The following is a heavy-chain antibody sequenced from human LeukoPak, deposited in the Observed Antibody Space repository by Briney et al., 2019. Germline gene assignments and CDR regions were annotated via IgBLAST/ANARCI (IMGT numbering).Heavy chain of an antibody. J-gene: IGHJ5*02. D-gene: IGHD6-19*01. CDR3: ARVMRSGWYSGNNWFDP. V-gene: IGHV5-51*01. CDR1: GYSFTNYW. CDR2: IYPGDSDT. Sequence: GESLKISCKGSGYSFTNYWIGWVRQMPGKGLEWMGIIYPGDSDTRYSPSFQGQVTISADKSISTAYLQWSSLKASDTAMYYCARVMRSGWYSGNNWFDPWGQGTLVSVSS.